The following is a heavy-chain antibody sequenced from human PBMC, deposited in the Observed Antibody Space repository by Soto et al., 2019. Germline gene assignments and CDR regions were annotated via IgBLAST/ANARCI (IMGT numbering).Heavy chain of an antibody. V-gene: IGHV4-39*01. Sequence: QLQLQESGPGLVKPSETLSLTCTVSGGSISSSSFHWGWIREPPGKGLEWIGSIYYSGSTYYSPSLKSRVTISVDTSKNLLSLKLSSVTAADTAVYYCARRERAAGTDWWFDPWGQGTLVTVSS. D-gene: IGHD6-13*01. J-gene: IGHJ5*02. CDR1: GGSISSSSFH. CDR2: IYYSGST. CDR3: ARRERAAGTDWWFDP.